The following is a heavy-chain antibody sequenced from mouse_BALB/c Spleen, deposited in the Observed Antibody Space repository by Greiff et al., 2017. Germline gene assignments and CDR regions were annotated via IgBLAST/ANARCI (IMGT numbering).Heavy chain of an antibody. V-gene: IGHV5-6*01. CDR3: ARQKTGFDY. CDR1: GFTFSSYG. CDR2: ISSGGSYT. D-gene: IGHD4-1*01. Sequence: EVQLQESGGDLVKPGGSLKLSCAASGFTFSSYGMSWVRQTPDKRLEWVATISSGGSYTYYPDSVKGRFTISRDNAKNTLYLQMSSLKSEDTAMYYCARQKTGFDYWGQGTTLTVSS. J-gene: IGHJ2*01.